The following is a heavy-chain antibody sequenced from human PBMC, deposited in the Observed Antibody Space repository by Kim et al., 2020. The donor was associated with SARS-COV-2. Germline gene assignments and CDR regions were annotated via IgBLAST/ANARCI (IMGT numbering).Heavy chain of an antibody. CDR2: MNPDSGTT. CDR1: GYTFTRYD. V-gene: IGHV1-8*01. D-gene: IGHD6-13*01. Sequence: ASVKVSCKASGYTFTRYDINWVRQATGQGLEWMGYMNPDSGTTGYAQKFQGRVTMTRNTSISTAYMELSSLRSEDTAVYYCARRRFQPLVTNYYYYYGMDVWGQGTTVTVSS. CDR3: ARRRFQPLVTNYYYYYGMDV. J-gene: IGHJ6*02.